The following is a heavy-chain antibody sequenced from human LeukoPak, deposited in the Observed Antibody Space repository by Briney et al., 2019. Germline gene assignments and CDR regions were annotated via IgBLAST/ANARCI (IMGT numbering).Heavy chain of an antibody. CDR2: IFYNGNT. D-gene: IGHD6-19*01. CDR1: GASFSSYY. V-gene: IGHV4-59*01. Sequence: SETLSLTCTVSGASFSSYYWSWLRQPPGKGLEWIAYIFYNGNTKYNPSLKSRVTISVDTSKNQFSLKLSSVTAADTAVYYCARAAVAGTTYFDYWGQGTLVTVSS. CDR3: ARAAVAGTTYFDY. J-gene: IGHJ4*02.